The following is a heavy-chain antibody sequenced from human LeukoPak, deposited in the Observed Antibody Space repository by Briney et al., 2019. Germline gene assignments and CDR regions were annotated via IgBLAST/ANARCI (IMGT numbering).Heavy chain of an antibody. V-gene: IGHV1-18*01. D-gene: IGHD3-22*01. CDR2: ISAYNGNT. CDR1: GYTFTSYG. Sequence: GASVKVSCKASGYTFTSYGISWVRQAPGQGLEWMGWISAYNGNTNYAQKLQGRVTMTTDTSTSTAYMELRSLRSDDTAVYYCARTPDSTYYYDSGGYLPLGYWGQGTLVTVSS. CDR3: ARTPDSTYYYDSGGYLPLGY. J-gene: IGHJ4*02.